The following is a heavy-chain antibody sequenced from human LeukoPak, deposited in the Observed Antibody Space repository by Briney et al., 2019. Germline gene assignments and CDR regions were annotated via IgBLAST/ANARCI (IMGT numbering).Heavy chain of an antibody. CDR3: ARDRHFAFDI. Sequence: ASVKVSCKASGYTLIDYYIHWVRQAPGQGLEWMGWINSNSGGTSYAQKFQGRVTMTRDTSDSTAYMEVSWLTCDDTAVYYCARDRHFAFDIWGQGTTVTVSS. J-gene: IGHJ3*02. V-gene: IGHV1-2*02. CDR2: INSNSGGT. CDR1: GYTLIDYY.